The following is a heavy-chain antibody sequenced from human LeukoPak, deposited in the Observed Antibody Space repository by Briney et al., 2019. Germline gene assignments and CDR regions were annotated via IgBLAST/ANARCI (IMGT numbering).Heavy chain of an antibody. V-gene: IGHV3-33*01. Sequence: GGSLRLSCAASGFTFSSYGMHWVRQAPGKELEWVAVIWYDGSNKYYADSVKGRFTISRDNSKNTLYLQMNSLRVEDTAVYYCARSMVRGVIISGFDYWGQGTLVTVSS. D-gene: IGHD3-10*01. CDR1: GFTFSSYG. J-gene: IGHJ4*02. CDR2: IWYDGSNK. CDR3: ARSMVRGVIISGFDY.